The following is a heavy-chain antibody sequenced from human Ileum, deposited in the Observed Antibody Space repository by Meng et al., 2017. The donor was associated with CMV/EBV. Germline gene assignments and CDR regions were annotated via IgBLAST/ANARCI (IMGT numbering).Heavy chain of an antibody. V-gene: IGHV3-21*01. Sequence: GESLKISCAASGFTLSNYVMTWVRQAPGKGLEWVSSISSSSNYIYYADSVEGRFTISRDNSKNSLYLQMTSLRAEDTAVYYCATWLYGSSAGGMDVWGQGTTVTVSS. CDR3: ATWLYGSSAGGMDV. CDR2: ISSSSNYI. D-gene: IGHD6-6*01. CDR1: GFTLSNYV. J-gene: IGHJ6*02.